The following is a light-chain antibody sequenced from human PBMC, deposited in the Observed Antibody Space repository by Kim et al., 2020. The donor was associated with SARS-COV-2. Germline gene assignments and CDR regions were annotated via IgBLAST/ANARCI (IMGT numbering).Light chain of an antibody. V-gene: IGLV2-23*01. Sequence: YDLVTWYQQPPGNAPKLIIYEDNKRPSGVSARFSGSKSGNTASLVISGLQTEDEADYYCCSYAGRGTWVFGGGTQLPVL. CDR1: YDL. J-gene: IGLJ3*02. CDR3: CSYAGRGTWV. CDR2: EDN.